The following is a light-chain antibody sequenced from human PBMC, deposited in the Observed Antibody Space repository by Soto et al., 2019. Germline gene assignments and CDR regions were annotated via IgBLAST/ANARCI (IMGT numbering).Light chain of an antibody. CDR3: QQYFSSLPYT. Sequence: DIVLTQSPDSLTVSVGERATINCKSSQNLLFSSNNKNYLAWYQQKPGQPPKLLIYWASTRESGVPDRFSGSGSGTYFTLTNTSLQAEDVAVYYCQQYFSSLPYTFGQGTKLEIK. V-gene: IGKV4-1*01. J-gene: IGKJ2*01. CDR2: WAS. CDR1: QNLLFSSNNKNY.